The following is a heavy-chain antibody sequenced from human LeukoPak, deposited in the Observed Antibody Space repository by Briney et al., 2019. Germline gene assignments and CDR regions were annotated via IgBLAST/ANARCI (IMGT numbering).Heavy chain of an antibody. CDR2: INPSGGST. D-gene: IGHD3-10*01. CDR3: SRSYGSGTYYERAHFDY. V-gene: IGHV1-46*02. CDR1: GYTFNTYG. Sequence: ASVKVSCKASGYTFNTYGITWVRQAPGQGLEWMGIINPSGGSTSYAQKFQGRVTMTRDTSTSTVYMELSSLRSEDTAVYYCSRSYGSGTYYERAHFDYWGQGTLVTVSS. J-gene: IGHJ4*02.